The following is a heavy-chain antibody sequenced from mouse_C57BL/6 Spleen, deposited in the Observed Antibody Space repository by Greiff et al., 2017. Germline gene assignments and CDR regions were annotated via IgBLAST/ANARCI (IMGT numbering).Heavy chain of an antibody. CDR3: ARSGGNYCAMDY. J-gene: IGHJ4*01. V-gene: IGHV1-55*01. CDR2: IYPGSGST. CDR1: GYTFTSYW. D-gene: IGHD2-1*01. Sequence: QVQLQQPGAELVKPGASVKMSCKASGYTFTSYWITWVKQRPGQGLEWIGDIYPGSGSTNYNEKFKSKATLTVDTSSSTAYMQLISLTSEDSAVYYCARSGGNYCAMDYWGQGTSVTVSS.